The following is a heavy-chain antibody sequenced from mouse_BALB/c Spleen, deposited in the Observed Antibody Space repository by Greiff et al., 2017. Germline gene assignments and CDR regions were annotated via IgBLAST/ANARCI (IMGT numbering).Heavy chain of an antibody. CDR3: ATYGNYTRFAY. CDR1: GYTFSSYW. Sequence: VKLMESGAELMKPGASVKISCKATGYTFSSYWIEWVKQRPGHGLEWIGEILPGSGSTNYNEKFKGKATFTADTSSNTAYMQLSSLTSEDSAVYYCATYGNYTRFAYWGQGTLVTVSA. CDR2: ILPGSGST. D-gene: IGHD2-1*01. V-gene: IGHV1-9*01. J-gene: IGHJ3*01.